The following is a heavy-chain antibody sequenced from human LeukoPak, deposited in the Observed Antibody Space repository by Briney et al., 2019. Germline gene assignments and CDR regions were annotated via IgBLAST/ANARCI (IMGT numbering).Heavy chain of an antibody. CDR2: LYSGGST. Sequence: GGSLRLSCAASGFTVSSDYMNWVRQAPGKGLEWVSVLYSGGSTYYADSVKGRFTISRDNSKNMLYLQMNSLRVEDTAIYYCARQEGSSSSPFDYWGQGTLATVSS. CDR3: ARQEGSSSSPFDY. D-gene: IGHD6-13*01. J-gene: IGHJ4*02. V-gene: IGHV3-53*01. CDR1: GFTVSSDY.